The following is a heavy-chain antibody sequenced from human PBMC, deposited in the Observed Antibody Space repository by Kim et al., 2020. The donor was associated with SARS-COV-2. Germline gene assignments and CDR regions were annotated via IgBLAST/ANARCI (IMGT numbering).Heavy chain of an antibody. V-gene: IGHV1-18*01. J-gene: IGHJ5*02. D-gene: IGHD6-13*01. Sequence: ASVKVSCKASGYTFTSYGISWVRQAPGQGLEWMGWISAYNGNTNYAQKLQGRVTMTTDTSTSTAYMELRSLRSDDTAVYYCARDGYSSSWYSSVWFDPWGQGTLVTVSS. CDR2: ISAYNGNT. CDR1: GYTFTSYG. CDR3: ARDGYSSSWYSSVWFDP.